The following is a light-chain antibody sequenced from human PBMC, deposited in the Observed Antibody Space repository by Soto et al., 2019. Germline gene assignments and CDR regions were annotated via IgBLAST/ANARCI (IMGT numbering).Light chain of an antibody. CDR3: QQFFSAVLT. CDR1: ETINTF. J-gene: IGKJ4*02. Sequence: DIQLTQTPSSLSASLGDRITITCRTSETINTFLNWYQVQPGKAPRLLVYGASQLQVGVPVRFSGSGSGTLFSLTIDSLQREDLASYFCQQFFSAVLTFGGGTRVDI. V-gene: IGKV1-39*01. CDR2: GAS.